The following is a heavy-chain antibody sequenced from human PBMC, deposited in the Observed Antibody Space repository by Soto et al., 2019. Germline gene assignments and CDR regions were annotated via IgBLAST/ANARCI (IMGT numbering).Heavy chain of an antibody. J-gene: IGHJ6*03. CDR1: GGSISSYY. Sequence: QVQLQESGPGLVKPSETLSLTCTVSGGSISSYYWSWIRQPPGKGLEWIGYIYYSGSTNYNPSLKSRVTISVDTSKNQFSLKLSSLTAADTAVYYCARDASIAVAGTVYYYYYMDVWGKGTTVTVSS. V-gene: IGHV4-59*01. CDR2: IYYSGST. CDR3: ARDASIAVAGTVYYYYYMDV. D-gene: IGHD6-19*01.